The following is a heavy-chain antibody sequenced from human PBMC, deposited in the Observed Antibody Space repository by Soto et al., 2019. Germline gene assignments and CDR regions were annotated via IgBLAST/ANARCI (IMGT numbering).Heavy chain of an antibody. CDR3: ARDRATSDYYDSSGYYPYYYYGMDV. CDR2: INPNSGGT. J-gene: IGHJ6*02. D-gene: IGHD3-22*01. Sequence: ALVKVSCKASGYTFTGYYMHWVRQAPGQGLEWMGWINPNSGGTNYAQKFQGRVTMTRDTSISTAYMELSRLRSDDTAVYYCARDRATSDYYDSSGYYPYYYYGMDVWGQGTTVTVSS. CDR1: GYTFTGYY. V-gene: IGHV1-2*02.